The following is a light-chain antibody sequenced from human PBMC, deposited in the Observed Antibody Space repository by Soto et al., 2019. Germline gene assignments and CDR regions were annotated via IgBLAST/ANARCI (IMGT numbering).Light chain of an antibody. CDR3: CSYAVSSNFV. V-gene: IGLV2-23*01. Sequence: QSVLTQPASVSGSPGQSITISCTGTSSDVGSYNLVSWYQLHPGKAPKLMIYEGSKRPSGVSNRFSGSKSGNTASLTISGLQAEDEADYYCCSYAVSSNFVFGTGTQLTVL. CDR1: SSDVGSYNL. CDR2: EGS. J-gene: IGLJ1*01.